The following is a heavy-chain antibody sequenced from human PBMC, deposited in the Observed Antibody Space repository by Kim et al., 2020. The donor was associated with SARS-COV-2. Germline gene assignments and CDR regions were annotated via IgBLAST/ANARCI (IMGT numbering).Heavy chain of an antibody. Sequence: GGSLRLSCSASGFTFSIYAMHWVRQAPGKGLEYVSVISSNGGTTYYADSMKGRFTISRDNSKNTLYLQMSSLRAEDTAVYYCVKDLGLPEYSYASGFDYWGQGTLVTVSS. CDR2: ISSNGGTT. CDR1: GFTFSIYA. CDR3: VKDLGLPEYSYASGFDY. D-gene: IGHD3-10*01. J-gene: IGHJ4*02. V-gene: IGHV3-64D*09.